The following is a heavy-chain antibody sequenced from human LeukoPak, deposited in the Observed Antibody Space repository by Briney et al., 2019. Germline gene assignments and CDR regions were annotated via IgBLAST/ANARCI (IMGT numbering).Heavy chain of an antibody. CDR3: ARDKLVGASRFEY. Sequence: GGSLRLSCAGSGFSFSRCWMSWVRQVPGKGLEWVANIKEDGSEKNYVDSVKGRFTISRENAKNLVYLQMNSLRVEDTAVYYCARDKLVGASRFEYWGQGTQVTVSS. CDR1: GFSFSRCW. D-gene: IGHD1-26*01. J-gene: IGHJ4*02. V-gene: IGHV3-7*01. CDR2: IKEDGSEK.